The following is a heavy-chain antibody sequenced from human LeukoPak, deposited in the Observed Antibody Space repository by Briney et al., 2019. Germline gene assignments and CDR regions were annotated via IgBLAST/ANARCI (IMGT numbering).Heavy chain of an antibody. V-gene: IGHV3-7*03. CDR2: IKLDGSEK. J-gene: IGHJ4*02. CDR3: ARDQYDTWSRRGNFDS. Sequence: GGSLRLSCVASGFSIGKYWISWVRQARGKGLEWVANIKLDGSEKNYVDSVKGRFTISRDNTKNSLYLQMNSLRAEDTAVFYCARDQYDTWSRRGNFDSWGQGTLVIVSS. CDR1: GFSIGKYW. D-gene: IGHD3/OR15-3a*01.